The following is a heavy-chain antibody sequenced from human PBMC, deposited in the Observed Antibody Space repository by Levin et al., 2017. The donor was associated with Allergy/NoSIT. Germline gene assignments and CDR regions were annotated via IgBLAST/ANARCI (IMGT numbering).Heavy chain of an antibody. D-gene: IGHD3-10*01. CDR3: ARRYAVMVRGVITVTYYYMDV. CDR2: IWYDGSNK. V-gene: IGHV3-33*01. Sequence: GGSLRLSCAASGFTFSSYGMHWVRQAPGKGLEWVAVIWYDGSNKYYADSVKGRFTISRDNSKNTLYLQMNSLRAEDTAVYYCARRYAVMVRGVITVTYYYMDVWGKGTTVTVSS. J-gene: IGHJ6*03. CDR1: GFTFSSYG.